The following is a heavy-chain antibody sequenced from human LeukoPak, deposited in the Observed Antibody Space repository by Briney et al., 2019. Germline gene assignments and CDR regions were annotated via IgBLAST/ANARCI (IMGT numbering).Heavy chain of an antibody. D-gene: IGHD5-12*01. V-gene: IGHV3-7*01. CDR2: INQRGSED. CDR3: VRDGGTSGYDLLDY. J-gene: IGHJ4*02. CDR1: GFTFSSYW. Sequence: GGSLIISCAAAGFTFSSYWRNWVRQAAGKVLEWVATINQRGSEDRYSDSVKVRLTISRDNAEYSFYLQMHSLRAEDTAVYYCVRDGGTSGYDLLDYWGQGTLVTVSS.